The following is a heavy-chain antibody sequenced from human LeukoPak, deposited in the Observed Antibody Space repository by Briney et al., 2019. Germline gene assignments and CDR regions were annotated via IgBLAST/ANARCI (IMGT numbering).Heavy chain of an antibody. CDR1: GLTVSDNF. CDR2: IYSGGST. Sequence: GGSLRLSCAASGLTVSDNFISWVRQAPGKGLEWVSVIYSGGSTYYADSVKGRFTISRDNSKNTLYLQMNSLRAEDTAVYYCAREIYSSGWYAFDYWGQGTLVTVSS. J-gene: IGHJ4*02. CDR3: AREIYSSGWYAFDY. V-gene: IGHV3-66*01. D-gene: IGHD6-19*01.